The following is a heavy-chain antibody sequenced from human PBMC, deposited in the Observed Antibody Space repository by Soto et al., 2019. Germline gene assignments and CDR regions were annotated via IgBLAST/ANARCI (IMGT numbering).Heavy chain of an antibody. Sequence: LETQCLTCAVYDGSFRCYDWSWIRKTPGKGLEWIGEINHSGSTNYNPSLKSRVTISVDTSKNQFSLKLSSVTAADTAVYYCARVRSLELPRGSFDYWGQGTLVTVSS. D-gene: IGHD2-15*01. J-gene: IGHJ4*02. CDR2: INHSGST. CDR3: ARVRSLELPRGSFDY. CDR1: DGSFRCYD. V-gene: IGHV4-34*01.